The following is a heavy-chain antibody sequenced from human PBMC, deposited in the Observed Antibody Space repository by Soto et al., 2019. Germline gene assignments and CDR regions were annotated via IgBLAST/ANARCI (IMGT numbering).Heavy chain of an antibody. V-gene: IGHV1-69*02. CDR2: IIPILGIA. CDR1: GGTFSSYT. Sequence: QVQLVQSGAEVKKPGSSVKVSCKASGGTFSSYTISWVRQAPGQGLEWMGRIIPILGIANYAQKFQGRVTITADKSTSTAYMELSSLRSEDTAVYYCARGKDGYNYFDWFDPWGQGTLVTVSS. CDR3: ARGKDGYNYFDWFDP. J-gene: IGHJ5*02. D-gene: IGHD5-12*01.